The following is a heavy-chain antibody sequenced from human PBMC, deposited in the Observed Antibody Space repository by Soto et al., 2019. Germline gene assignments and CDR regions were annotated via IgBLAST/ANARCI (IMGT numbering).Heavy chain of an antibody. D-gene: IGHD4-17*01. CDR1: GFTFDDYG. Sequence: EVQLVESGGGVVRPGGSLRLSCAASGFTFDDYGMSWVRQAPGKGLEWVSGINWNGGSTGYADSVQGRFTISRDNAKNSRDLQMNSLRAEAAALYYCARDLGGRVGDYLLYDYWGQGTLVTVSS. CDR2: INWNGGST. CDR3: ARDLGGRVGDYLLYDY. J-gene: IGHJ4*02. V-gene: IGHV3-20*04.